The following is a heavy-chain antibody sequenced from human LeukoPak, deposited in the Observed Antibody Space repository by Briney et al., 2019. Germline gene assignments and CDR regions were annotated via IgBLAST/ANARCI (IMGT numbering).Heavy chain of an antibody. CDR1: GFTFSDYY. D-gene: IGHD6-25*01. CDR3: ARDLTATGVSDY. V-gene: IGHV3-11*04. Sequence: GGSLRLSCAASGFTFSDYYMSWIRQAPGKGLEWVSYITNSASTIYYADSVKGQFTISRDNAKNSLYLQMNSLRAEDTAVYYCARDLTATGVSDYWGQGTLVTVSS. J-gene: IGHJ4*02. CDR2: ITNSASTI.